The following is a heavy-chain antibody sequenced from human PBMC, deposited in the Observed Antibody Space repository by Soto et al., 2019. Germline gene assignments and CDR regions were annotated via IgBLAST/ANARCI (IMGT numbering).Heavy chain of an antibody. CDR2: IYYSGST. Sequence: TLSLTCTVSGGSISSGDYYWSWIRQPPGKGMEWIGYIYYSGSTYYNPSLKSRVTISVDTSKNQFSLKLSSVTAADTAVYYCARRGIVGATIGSSFFDYWGQGTLVTVSS. CDR1: GGSISSGDYY. V-gene: IGHV4-30-4*01. J-gene: IGHJ4*02. D-gene: IGHD1-26*01. CDR3: ARRGIVGATIGSSFFDY.